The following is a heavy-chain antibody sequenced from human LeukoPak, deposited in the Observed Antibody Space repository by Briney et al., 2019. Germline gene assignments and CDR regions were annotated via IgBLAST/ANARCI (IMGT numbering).Heavy chain of an antibody. CDR1: GHTFSISW. D-gene: IGHD2-21*02. J-gene: IGHJ3*01. Sequence: GDSLKISCKGSGHTFSISWIGWVRQKPGEGLEWMGIIYVGDSDTRYNPSFQGQVTISADRSTGTAYLQWSSLKSSDTAIYYCARCGHYDAYRVWGQGTLVSVSS. V-gene: IGHV5-51*01. CDR2: IYVGDSDT. CDR3: ARCGHYDAYRV.